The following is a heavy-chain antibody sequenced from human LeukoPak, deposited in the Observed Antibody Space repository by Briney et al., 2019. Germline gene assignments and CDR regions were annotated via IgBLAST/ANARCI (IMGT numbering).Heavy chain of an antibody. J-gene: IGHJ4*02. D-gene: IGHD5-18*01. Sequence: TSETLSLTCAVSGYSISSGYYWGWIRQPPGKGLEWIGSTYHSGSTYYNPSLKSRATISVDTSKNQFSLKLSSVTAADTAVYYCASSRGYSYGGFDYWGQGTLVTVSS. CDR3: ASSRGYSYGGFDY. CDR1: GYSISSGYY. V-gene: IGHV4-38-2*01. CDR2: TYHSGST.